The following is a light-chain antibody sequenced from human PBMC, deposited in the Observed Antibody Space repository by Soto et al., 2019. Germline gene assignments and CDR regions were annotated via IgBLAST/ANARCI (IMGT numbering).Light chain of an antibody. CDR1: QGIINY. J-gene: IGKJ5*01. V-gene: IGKV1-9*01. CDR3: QQLNSYPIT. Sequence: IHLTQFRSSRSASVGYRVTITYRASQGIINYLAWYQQKPGKAPELLIYAASTLQSGVPSRFSGSGSGTDFTLTISCLQPEDFATYYCQQLNSYPITFGQGTRLEIK. CDR2: AAS.